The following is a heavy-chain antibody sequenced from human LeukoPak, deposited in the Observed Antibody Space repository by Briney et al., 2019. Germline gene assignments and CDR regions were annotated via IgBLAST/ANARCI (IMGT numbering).Heavy chain of an antibody. CDR2: IIPIFGTA. CDR1: GGTFSSYA. Sequence: SVKVSCKASGGTFSSYAISWVRQAPGQGLEWMGGIIPIFGTANYAQKFQGRVTITAAESTSTAYMELSGLRSEDTAVYYCASPWNAGAFDIWGQGTMVTVSS. CDR3: ASPWNAGAFDI. V-gene: IGHV1-69*13. D-gene: IGHD1-1*01. J-gene: IGHJ3*02.